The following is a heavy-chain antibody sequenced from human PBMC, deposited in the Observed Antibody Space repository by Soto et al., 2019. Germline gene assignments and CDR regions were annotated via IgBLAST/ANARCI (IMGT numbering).Heavy chain of an antibody. J-gene: IGHJ6*02. V-gene: IGHV3-30*18. Sequence: GGSLRLSCAASGFTFSIYGMHWVRQAPGKGLEWVAVISYDGSNKYYADSVKGRFTISRDNSKNTLYLQMNSLRAEDTAVYYCAKGAGLPYYYYGMDVWGQGTTVTVSS. CDR2: ISYDGSNK. D-gene: IGHD2-15*01. CDR1: GFTFSIYG. CDR3: AKGAGLPYYYYGMDV.